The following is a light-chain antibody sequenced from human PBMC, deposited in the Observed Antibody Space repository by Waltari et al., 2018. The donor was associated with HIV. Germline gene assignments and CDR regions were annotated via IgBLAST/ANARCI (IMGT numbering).Light chain of an antibody. CDR3: SSYTTSSTWV. CDR2: EVT. V-gene: IGLV2-18*02. Sequence: QSTLTQPPSVSGSLGQSVTIACSGTSSALGSYNRVSWYQQPPGTAPKLIIYEVTNRPSGVAVRFSGSKSGNTASLTISGLQAEDEADYYCSSYTTSSTWVFGGGTQLTVL. CDR1: SSALGSYNR. J-gene: IGLJ3*02.